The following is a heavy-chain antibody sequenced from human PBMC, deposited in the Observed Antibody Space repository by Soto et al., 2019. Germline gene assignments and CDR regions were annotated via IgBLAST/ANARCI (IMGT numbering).Heavy chain of an antibody. Sequence: SETLSLTCTVSGGSISSSIYYWGWIRQPPGKGLEWIGSIYYSGSTYYNPSLKSRVTISVDTSKNQFSLKLSSVTAADTAVYYCASYYDFCLDPWGQGTLVTVSS. CDR2: IYYSGST. J-gene: IGHJ5*02. D-gene: IGHD3-3*01. V-gene: IGHV4-39*01. CDR1: GGSISSSIYY. CDR3: ASYYDFCLDP.